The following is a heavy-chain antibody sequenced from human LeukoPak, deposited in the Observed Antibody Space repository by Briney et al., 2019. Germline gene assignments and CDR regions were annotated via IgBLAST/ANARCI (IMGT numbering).Heavy chain of an antibody. CDR3: AREFATSGPGPD. Sequence: SKTLSLTCTVSGGSVISGSSYWGWIRQPPGKGLEWIGNIFYSGSTYYNPSLQSRVTISLDTSQNQFSLKLSSVTAADTAVYYCAREFATSGPGPDWGQGTLVTVSS. J-gene: IGHJ4*02. CDR2: IFYSGST. D-gene: IGHD3-10*01. CDR1: GGSVISGSSY. V-gene: IGHV4-39*07.